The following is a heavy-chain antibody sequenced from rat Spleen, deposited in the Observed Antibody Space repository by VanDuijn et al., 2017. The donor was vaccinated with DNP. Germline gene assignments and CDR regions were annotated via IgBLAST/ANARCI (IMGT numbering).Heavy chain of an antibody. CDR1: GFTFSDYY. V-gene: IGHV5-22*01. Sequence: EVQLVESGGGLVQPGRSLKLSCAASGFTFSDYYMAWVRQAPKKGLEWVAASSPSGSRTYYADSVKGRFTISRDNAKSTLYLQMNSLRSEDMATYYCARWGGDYFDYWGQGVMVTVSS. J-gene: IGHJ2*01. CDR2: SSPSGSRT. CDR3: ARWGGDYFDY.